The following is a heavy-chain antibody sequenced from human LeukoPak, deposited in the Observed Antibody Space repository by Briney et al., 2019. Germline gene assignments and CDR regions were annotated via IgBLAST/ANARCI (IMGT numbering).Heavy chain of an antibody. CDR1: GGSISSSNW. D-gene: IGHD2-21*01. J-gene: IGHJ4*02. V-gene: IGHV4-4*02. CDR2: IYPSGGT. CDR3: AREYGDLDY. Sequence: SETLSLTCAVSGGSISSSNWWSWVRQPPGKGLEWIGRIYPSGGTNYNPSLKSRVTMSTDTSTNQFSLKLRSVTAADTAVYYCAREYGDLDYWGQGTLVTVSS.